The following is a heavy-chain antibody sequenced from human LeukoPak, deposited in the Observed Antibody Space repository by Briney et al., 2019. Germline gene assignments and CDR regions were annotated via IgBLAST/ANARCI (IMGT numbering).Heavy chain of an antibody. D-gene: IGHD6-13*01. CDR1: GYTFTSYY. CDR2: INPSGGST. Sequence: ASVKVSCKASGYTFTSYYMHWVRQAPGQWLEWMGIINPSGGSTNYAQKFQGRVTMTRDTSTSTVYMELSSLRSEDTAVYYCAKEVRIAAAGFFDYWGQGTLVTISS. J-gene: IGHJ4*02. CDR3: AKEVRIAAAGFFDY. V-gene: IGHV1-46*01.